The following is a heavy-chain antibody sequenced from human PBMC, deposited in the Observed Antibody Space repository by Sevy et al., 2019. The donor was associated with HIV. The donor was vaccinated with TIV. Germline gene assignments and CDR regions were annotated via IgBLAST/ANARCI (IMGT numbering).Heavy chain of an antibody. CDR3: TTLPIGLATQWIP. CDR2: IKSKTDGGTT. CDR1: GFTFNKAW. J-gene: IGHJ5*02. V-gene: IGHV3-15*01. D-gene: IGHD5-12*01. Sequence: GGSLRLSCAASGFTFNKAWMSWVRQAQGKGLEWVGLIKSKTDGGTTNYAAPVKGRFTISRDDTKNTVYLQMNSLKTEDTAMYYCTTLPIGLATQWIPWGQGTLVTVSS.